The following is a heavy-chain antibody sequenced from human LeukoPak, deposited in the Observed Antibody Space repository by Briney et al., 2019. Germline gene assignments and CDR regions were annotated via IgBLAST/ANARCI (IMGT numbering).Heavy chain of an antibody. J-gene: IGHJ3*02. Sequence: SVKVSYKASGGTFSSYAISWVRQAPGQGLEWMGGIIPIFGTANYAQKFQGRVTITTDESTSTAYMELSSLRSEDTAVYYCARGSSSGWYGAFDIWGQGTMVTVSS. CDR2: IIPIFGTA. V-gene: IGHV1-69*05. CDR3: ARGSSSGWYGAFDI. D-gene: IGHD6-19*01. CDR1: GGTFSSYA.